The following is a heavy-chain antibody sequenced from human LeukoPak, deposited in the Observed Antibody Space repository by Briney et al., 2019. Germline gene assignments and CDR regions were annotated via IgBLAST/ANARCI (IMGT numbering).Heavy chain of an antibody. D-gene: IGHD3-22*01. J-gene: IGHJ4*02. V-gene: IGHV3-23*01. Sequence: PGGSLRLSCAASGFTFSSYAISWVRQAPGKGLEWVSAISGSGGSTYYADSVKGRFTISRDNSKNTLYLQMDSLRAEDTAVYYCAKEGGYYDSSGYYPFDYWGQGTLVTVSS. CDR2: ISGSGGST. CDR1: GFTFSSYA. CDR3: AKEGGYYDSSGYYPFDY.